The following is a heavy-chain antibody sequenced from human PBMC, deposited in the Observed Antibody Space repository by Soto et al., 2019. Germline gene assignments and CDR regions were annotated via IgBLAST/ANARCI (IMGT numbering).Heavy chain of an antibody. CDR2: INPNGGST. CDR1: ADTFTSYY. V-gene: IGHV1-46*01. CDR3: ARLAARYCSSTSCYTSYFDY. J-gene: IGHJ4*02. Sequence: ASVKVSCKAPADTFTSYYIHWVRQAPGHGLEWMGIINPNGGSTRFAQTFQGRITMTTDTSTSTVYMELSSLRSEDTAVYYCARLAARYCSSTSCYTSYFDYWGQGTLVTVSS. D-gene: IGHD2-2*02.